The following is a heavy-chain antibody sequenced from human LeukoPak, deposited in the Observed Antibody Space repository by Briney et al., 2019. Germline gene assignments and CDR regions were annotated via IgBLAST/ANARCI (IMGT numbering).Heavy chain of an antibody. CDR3: ASEKGDYGYTAMVTNDY. Sequence: ASVKVSCKASGGTFSSYAISWVRQVPGQGLEWMGRIIPILGIANYAQKFQGRVTITADKSTSTAYMELSSLRSEDTAVYYCASEKGDYGYTAMVTNDYWGQGTLVTVSS. V-gene: IGHV1-69*04. D-gene: IGHD5-18*01. CDR2: IIPILGIA. CDR1: GGTFSSYA. J-gene: IGHJ4*02.